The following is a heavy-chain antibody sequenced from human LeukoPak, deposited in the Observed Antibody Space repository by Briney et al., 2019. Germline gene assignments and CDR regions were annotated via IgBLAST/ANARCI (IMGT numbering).Heavy chain of an antibody. CDR3: ARREHSLSNWFDP. D-gene: IGHD6-6*01. CDR2: IYPGDSDT. Sequence: GESLKISCKGSGYSFTSYWIGWVRQMPGKGLEWMGIIYPGDSDTRYSPSFQGQVTISADKSISTAYLQWSGLKASDTAVYYCARREHSLSNWFDPWGQGTLVTVSS. V-gene: IGHV5-51*01. J-gene: IGHJ5*02. CDR1: GYSFTSYW.